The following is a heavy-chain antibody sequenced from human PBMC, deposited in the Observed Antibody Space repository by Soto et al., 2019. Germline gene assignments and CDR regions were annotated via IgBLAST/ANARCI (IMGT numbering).Heavy chain of an antibody. CDR3: ARLGGIVASLYYFDY. Sequence: SETLSLTCTVSGGSISSYYWSWIRQPPGKGLEWIGYIYYSGSTNYNPSLKSRVTISVDTSKNQFSLKLSSVTAADTAVYYCARLGGIVASLYYFDYWGQGTLVTVSS. CDR2: IYYSGST. J-gene: IGHJ4*02. CDR1: GGSISSYY. V-gene: IGHV4-59*08. D-gene: IGHD5-12*01.